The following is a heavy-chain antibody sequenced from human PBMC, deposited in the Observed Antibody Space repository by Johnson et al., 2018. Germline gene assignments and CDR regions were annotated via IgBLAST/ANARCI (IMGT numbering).Heavy chain of an antibody. D-gene: IGHD5-24*01. CDR3: ARLPTMTRAFDV. CDR1: GASISSGSYY. J-gene: IGHJ3*01. Sequence: QVQLQESGPGLVKPSQTLSLTCTVSGASISSGSYYWSWVRQPAGKRLEWIGRIDTRGNIDYNPSLKTRATISVAKSQAQVSLKVSSVTAADTAIYFCARLPTMTRAFDVWGQGTVVTVSS. CDR2: IDTRGNI. V-gene: IGHV4-61*02.